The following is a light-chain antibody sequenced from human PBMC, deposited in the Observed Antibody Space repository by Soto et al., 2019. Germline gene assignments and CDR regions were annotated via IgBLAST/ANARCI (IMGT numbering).Light chain of an antibody. CDR2: EVS. J-gene: IGLJ1*01. Sequence: QSVLTHPASVSGSPGQSITISCTRTSSDVGSYNFVSWYQQHPGEVPKVMFYEVSKRPSGVSDRFSGSKSGNTASLTISGLQAEDEADYYCCADAGRSTYVFGTGTKVTVL. CDR1: SSDVGSYNF. V-gene: IGLV2-23*02. CDR3: CADAGRSTYV.